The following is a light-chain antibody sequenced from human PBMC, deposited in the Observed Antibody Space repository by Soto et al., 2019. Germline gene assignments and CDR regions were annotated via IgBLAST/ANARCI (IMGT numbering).Light chain of an antibody. CDR3: QQYSTSQT. Sequence: EIVLTQSPGTLSLSPGERATLSCRASRSVTSYLAWYQQKPGQAPRLLIYASSTRATGIPDRFSGGGSGTDFTLTISRLEPEDFAVYYCQQYSTSQTFGQGTVLEI. CDR1: RSVTSY. V-gene: IGKV3-20*01. J-gene: IGKJ1*01. CDR2: ASS.